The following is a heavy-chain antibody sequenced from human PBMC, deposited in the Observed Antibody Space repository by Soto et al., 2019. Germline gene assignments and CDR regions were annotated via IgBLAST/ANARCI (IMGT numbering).Heavy chain of an antibody. J-gene: IGHJ4*02. CDR1: GFTFSSYS. V-gene: IGHV3-21*01. D-gene: IGHD6-13*01. CDR3: ARDLSEWQQLVPFDY. CDR2: ISSSSSYI. Sequence: GGSLRLSCAASGFTFSSYSMNWVRQAPGKGLEWVSSISSSSSYIYYADSVKGRFTNSRDNAKNSLYLQMNSLRAEDTAVYYCARDLSEWQQLVPFDYWGQGTLVTVSS.